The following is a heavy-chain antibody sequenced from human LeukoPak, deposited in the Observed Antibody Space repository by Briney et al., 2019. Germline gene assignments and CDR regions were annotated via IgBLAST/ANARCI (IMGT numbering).Heavy chain of an antibody. CDR1: GFTFSDYY. Sequence: PAGSLRLSCATSGFTFSDYYMSWIRQTPGKGLEWVSYISDSRGYKNYAASLKGRFTISRDNAKNSVYLQMNSLSAEDTAVYYCARQGLYDSSDFWTFQHWGQGTLVTVSS. CDR2: ISDSRGYK. D-gene: IGHD3/OR15-3a*01. CDR3: ARQGLYDSSDFWTFQH. J-gene: IGHJ1*01. V-gene: IGHV3-11*06.